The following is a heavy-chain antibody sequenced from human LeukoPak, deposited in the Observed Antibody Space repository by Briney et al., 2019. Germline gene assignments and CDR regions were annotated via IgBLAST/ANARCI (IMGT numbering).Heavy chain of an antibody. CDR1: GASMSDHS. D-gene: IGHD3-3*01. V-gene: IGHV4-59*08. CDR3: ASSRPPTYYDFWSGPRYYYYYMDV. J-gene: IGHJ6*03. CDR2: IDDTGFT. Sequence: SETLSLTCSVSGASMSDHSWSWIRQPPGKGLEWIANIDDTGFTNDNPSLKSRVTSSIDTSKNQFSLRLTSVTAADTAVYYCASSRPPTYYDFWSGPRYYYYYMDVWGKGTTVTVSS.